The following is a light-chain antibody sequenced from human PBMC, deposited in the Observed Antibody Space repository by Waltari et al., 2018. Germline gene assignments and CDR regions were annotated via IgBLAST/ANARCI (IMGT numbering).Light chain of an antibody. Sequence: QSALAQPASVSGSPGTSITNSCTGSRSDIGAFVLVSWDQQHPGRPPRLLIRNVSERPSGVPNRFSGYKSGNTASLTISSLRYEDESLYFCSSFTTGSTGLFGGGTKLTVL. CDR2: NVS. J-gene: IGLJ2*01. CDR1: RSDIGAFVL. CDR3: SSFTTGSTGL. V-gene: IGLV2-14*03.